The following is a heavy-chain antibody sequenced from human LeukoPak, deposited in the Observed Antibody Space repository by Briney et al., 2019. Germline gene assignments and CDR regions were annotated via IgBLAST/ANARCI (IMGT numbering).Heavy chain of an antibody. J-gene: IGHJ4*02. Sequence: GGSLRLSCAASGFTVSNNYMSWVRQAPGKGLEWVSYISSSGSTIYYADSVKGRFTISRGNAKNSLYLQMNSLRAEDTAVYYCAREVGDPMIVIDYWGQGTLVTVSS. D-gene: IGHD3-22*01. V-gene: IGHV3-11*01. CDR3: AREVGDPMIVIDY. CDR1: GFTVSNNY. CDR2: ISSSGSTI.